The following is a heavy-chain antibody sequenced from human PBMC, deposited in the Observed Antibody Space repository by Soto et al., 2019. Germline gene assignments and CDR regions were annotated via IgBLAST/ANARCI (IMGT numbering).Heavy chain of an antibody. J-gene: IGHJ5*02. CDR2: IYYSGST. CDR3: ARVQYYDILTGSYYSAWFDP. CDR1: GGSISSSSYY. D-gene: IGHD3-9*01. Sequence: QLQLQESGPGLVKPSETLSLTCTVSGGSISSSSYYWGWIRQPPGKGLEWIGSIYYSGSTYCNPSLKSRVTISVDTSKNQFSLKLSSVTAADTAVYYCARVQYYDILTGSYYSAWFDPWGQGTLVTVSS. V-gene: IGHV4-39*01.